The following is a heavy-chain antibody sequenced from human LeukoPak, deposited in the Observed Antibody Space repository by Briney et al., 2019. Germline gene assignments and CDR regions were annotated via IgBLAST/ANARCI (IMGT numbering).Heavy chain of an antibody. CDR1: GDSISRGDYC. CDR2: IYYSGST. J-gene: IGHJ4*02. CDR3: ARCITLLREDLRY. Sequence: SETLSLTCTVSGDSISRGDYCWNWIRQPPGKGLEWIGYIYYSGSTYYNPSLKSRITMSLDTSKNQFSLKLTSVTAADTAVYFCARCITLLREDLRYWGQGTLVTVSS. V-gene: IGHV4-30-4*01. D-gene: IGHD3-10*01.